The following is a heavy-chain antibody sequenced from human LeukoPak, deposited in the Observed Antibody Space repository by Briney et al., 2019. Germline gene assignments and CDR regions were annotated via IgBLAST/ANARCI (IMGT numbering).Heavy chain of an antibody. CDR1: GYTFTSYD. V-gene: IGHV1-8*03. CDR2: MSPNSGNT. CDR3: ARVGVITTRHYGDYSLDY. Sequence: ASVKVSCKASGYTFTSYDINWVRQATGQGLEWMGWMSPNSGNTGYAQKFQGRVTITRNTSISTAYMELSSLRSEATAGYYCARVGVITTRHYGDYSLDYWGQGTLVTVSS. J-gene: IGHJ4*02. D-gene: IGHD4-17*01.